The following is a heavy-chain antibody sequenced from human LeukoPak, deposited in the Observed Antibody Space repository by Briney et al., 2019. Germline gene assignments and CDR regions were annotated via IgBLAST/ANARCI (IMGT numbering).Heavy chain of an antibody. CDR1: GFTFSSYA. D-gene: IGHD2-15*01. J-gene: IGHJ4*02. Sequence: GGSLRLSCAASGFTFSSYAMSWVRQAPGKGLEWVSAISGSGGSTYYADSVKGRFTISRDNSKNTLYLQKNSLRAEDTAVYYCAKDPLGVAGDHTGIFDYWGQGTLVTVSS. V-gene: IGHV3-23*01. CDR3: AKDPLGVAGDHTGIFDY. CDR2: ISGSGGST.